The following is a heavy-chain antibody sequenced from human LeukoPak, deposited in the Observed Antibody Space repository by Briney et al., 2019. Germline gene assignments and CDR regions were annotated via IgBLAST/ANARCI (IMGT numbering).Heavy chain of an antibody. CDR2: ISGSGGST. V-gene: IGHV3-23*01. D-gene: IGHD5-12*01. J-gene: IGHJ4*02. CDR1: GFTFSSYA. Sequence: GGSLRLSCAASGFTFSSYAMSWVRQAPGKGLEWVSAISGSGGSTYYADSVKGRFTISRDNSKNTLYLQMNSLSAEDTAVYYCANGQFRSYDYHYWGQGALVTVSS. CDR3: ANGQFRSYDYHY.